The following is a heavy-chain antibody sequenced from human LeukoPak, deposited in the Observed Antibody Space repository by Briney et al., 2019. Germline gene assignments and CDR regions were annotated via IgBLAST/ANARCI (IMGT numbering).Heavy chain of an antibody. D-gene: IGHD5-24*01. CDR3: TRVGYIDEGIDY. J-gene: IGHJ4*02. CDR1: GFTFSSYA. V-gene: IGHV3-7*04. Sequence: GGSLRLSCAASGFTFSSYAMHCVRQAPGKGLEWVANIKQDGSKKSYVDSVKGRFTISRDNAKNSLYLQMNSLRAEDTAIYYCTRVGYIDEGIDYWGQGTLVTVSS. CDR2: IKQDGSKK.